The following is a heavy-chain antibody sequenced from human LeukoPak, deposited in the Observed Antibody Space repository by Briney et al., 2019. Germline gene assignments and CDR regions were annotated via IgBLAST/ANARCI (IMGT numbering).Heavy chain of an antibody. CDR3: ATLSGYDWDY. CDR1: GFTFSSYW. CDR2: ISDDGSNK. J-gene: IGHJ4*02. V-gene: IGHV3-30*03. D-gene: IGHD5-12*01. Sequence: GGSLRLSCAASGFTFSSYWMSWVRQAPGKGLEWVAVISDDGSNKYYADSVKGRFSISRDNSKNTLYLQMNSLRAEDTAVYYCATLSGYDWDYWGQGTLVTVSS.